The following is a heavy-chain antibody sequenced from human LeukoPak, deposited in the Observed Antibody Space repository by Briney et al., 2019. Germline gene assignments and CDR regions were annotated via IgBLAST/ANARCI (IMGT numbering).Heavy chain of an antibody. CDR1: GFTFSSYA. Sequence: GGSLRLSCAASGFTFSSYAMSWVRQAPGKGLEWVSAISGSGGSTYYADSVKGRFTISRDNSKNTLYLQMNSLRAEDTAVYYCAKGTPGSGWYLWYYYYGMDVWGQGTTVTVSS. V-gene: IGHV3-23*01. CDR3: AKGTPGSGWYLWYYYYGMDV. D-gene: IGHD6-19*01. J-gene: IGHJ6*02. CDR2: ISGSGGST.